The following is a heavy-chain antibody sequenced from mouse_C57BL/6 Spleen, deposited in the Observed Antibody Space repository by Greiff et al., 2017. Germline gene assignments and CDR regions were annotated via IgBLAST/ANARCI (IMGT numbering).Heavy chain of an antibody. Sequence: QVQLQQPGAELVKPGASVKLSCKASGYTFTSYWMHWVKQRPGRGLEWIGRIDPNSGGPKYNEKFKTKATLTVDTASRIVYMQLSSLTSADSAVYYCPRAYSAKDYWGQGTSVTVSS. CDR3: PRAYSAKDY. CDR1: GYTFTSYW. CDR2: IDPNSGGP. J-gene: IGHJ4*01. V-gene: IGHV1-72*01.